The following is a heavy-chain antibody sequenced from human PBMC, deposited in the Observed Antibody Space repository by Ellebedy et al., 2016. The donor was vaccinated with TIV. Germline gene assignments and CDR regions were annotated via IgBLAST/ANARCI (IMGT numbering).Heavy chain of an antibody. J-gene: IGHJ4*02. CDR1: GFTFTSYS. CDR2: ISAYTGDS. CDR3: ARDMVQGMVARYLWFDY. Sequence: ASVKVSCKASGFTFTSYSFSWVRQAPGQGLEWMGWISAYTGDSNYAQKFQGILTVTTDTSTNTAYMELRGLRSGYTAVYYCARDMVQGMVARYLWFDYWGQGTLVTVSS. D-gene: IGHD5-12*01. V-gene: IGHV1-18*01.